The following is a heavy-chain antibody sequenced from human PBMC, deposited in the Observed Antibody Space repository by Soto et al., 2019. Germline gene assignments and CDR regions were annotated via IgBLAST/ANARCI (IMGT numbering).Heavy chain of an antibody. V-gene: IGHV3-11*06. CDR1: GFTFSDYY. CDR2: ISSSSYT. CDR3: ARLGYSSSDYYYYYMDV. J-gene: IGHJ6*03. Sequence: GGSLRLSCAASGFTFSDYYMSWIRQAPGKGLEWVSYISSSSYTNYADSVKGRFTISRDNAKNSLYLQMNSLRAEDTAVYYCARLGYSSSDYYYYYMDVWGKGTTVTVSS. D-gene: IGHD6-6*01.